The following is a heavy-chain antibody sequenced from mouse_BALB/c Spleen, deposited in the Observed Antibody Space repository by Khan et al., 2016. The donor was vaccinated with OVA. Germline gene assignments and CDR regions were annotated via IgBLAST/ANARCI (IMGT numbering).Heavy chain of an antibody. CDR1: GFSFSSYS. CDR2: ISSGGSYT. Sequence: EVKLVESGGGLVRPGGSLKLSCAASGFSFSSYSMSWVRQTPEKRLDWVATISSGGSYTYSPDSVKGRFTISRDNAKKPLYLQMSSLKSEDRARYDWTRHRGYYGSNPYFDYWGQGTTLTVSS. D-gene: IGHD1-1*01. V-gene: IGHV5-6-4*01. CDR3: TRHRGYYGSNPYFDY. J-gene: IGHJ2*01.